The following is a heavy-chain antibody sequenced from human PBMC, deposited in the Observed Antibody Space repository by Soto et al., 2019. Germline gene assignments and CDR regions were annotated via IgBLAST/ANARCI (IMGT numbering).Heavy chain of an antibody. J-gene: IGHJ4*02. CDR2: ISAHNGNT. CDR3: ARGRNGDY. CDR1: GYACTTYG. Sequence: QVHLVQSGAEVKKPGASVKVSCQASGYACTTYGITWVRQAPGQGLEWMGWISAHNGNTNYAQKLQGRVTVTRDTSPSTAYMELRSLRSDATAVYYCARGRNGDYWGQGALVTVSS. V-gene: IGHV1-18*01. D-gene: IGHD1-1*01.